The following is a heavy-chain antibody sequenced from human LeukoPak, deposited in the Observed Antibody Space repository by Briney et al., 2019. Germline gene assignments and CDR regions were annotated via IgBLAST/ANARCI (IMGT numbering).Heavy chain of an antibody. CDR3: ARPYCSSTSCYRNDAFDI. Sequence: ASVKVSCKASGGTFSSYAISWVRQAPGQGLEWMGGIIPIFGTANYAQKFQGRVTITADESTSTAYMELSSLGSEDTAVYYCARPYCSSTSCYRNDAFDIWGQGTMVTVSS. J-gene: IGHJ3*02. CDR1: GGTFSSYA. D-gene: IGHD2-2*01. CDR2: IIPIFGTA. V-gene: IGHV1-69*01.